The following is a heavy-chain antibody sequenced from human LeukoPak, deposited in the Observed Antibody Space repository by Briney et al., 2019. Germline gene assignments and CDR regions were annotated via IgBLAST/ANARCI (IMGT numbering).Heavy chain of an antibody. CDR1: GFTFDDYG. J-gene: IGHJ4*02. V-gene: IGHV3-20*04. CDR3: ARIGAVGYYFHY. Sequence: GGSLRLSCAASGFTFDDYGMRSCRQAPGKGLEWVSGINWNGGSTGYADSVKGRFTISRDNAKNSLYLQMNSLRAEDTALYYCARIGAVGYYFHYWRQGTLVTVSS. D-gene: IGHD6-19*01. CDR2: INWNGGST.